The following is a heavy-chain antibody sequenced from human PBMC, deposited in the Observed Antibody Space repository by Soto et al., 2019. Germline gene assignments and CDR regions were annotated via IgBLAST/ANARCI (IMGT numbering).Heavy chain of an antibody. CDR2: ISYDGTNN. CDR3: AKGDCSGRSCYFSAFDI. D-gene: IGHD2-15*01. CDR1: GFTFSSYG. Sequence: GGSLRLSCAASGFTFSSYGMHWVRQAPGKGLEWVAVISYDGTNNYYTESVKGRFTISRDNSKNTLFLQMNSLRAEDTAVYFSAKGDCSGRSCYFSAFDIWGQGTMVTVSS. J-gene: IGHJ3*02. V-gene: IGHV3-30*18.